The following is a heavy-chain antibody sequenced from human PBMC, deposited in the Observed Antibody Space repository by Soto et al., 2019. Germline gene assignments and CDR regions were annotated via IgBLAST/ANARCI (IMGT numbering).Heavy chain of an antibody. Sequence: ASVKVSFKASGGTFSSYAISWVRQAPGQGLEWMGGIIPIFGTANYAQKFQGRVTITADESTSTAYMELSSLRSEDTAVYYCAAAVGATIRPVAYRGQYNYFDYWGQGTLVTVSS. CDR1: GGTFSSYA. J-gene: IGHJ4*02. CDR3: AAAVGATIRPVAYRGQYNYFDY. D-gene: IGHD5-12*01. V-gene: IGHV1-69*13. CDR2: IIPIFGTA.